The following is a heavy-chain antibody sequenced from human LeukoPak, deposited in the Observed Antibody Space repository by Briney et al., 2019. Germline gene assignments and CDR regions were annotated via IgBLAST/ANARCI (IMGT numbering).Heavy chain of an antibody. CDR1: GFTFSSYA. Sequence: GGSLRLSCAASGFTFSSYAMSWVRQAPGKGLEWVSAISGSGGSTYYADSVKGRFTISRDNSKNTLYLQMNSLRAEDTAVYYCARGPKYYYDSSGYYDYFDYWGQGTLVTVSS. D-gene: IGHD3-22*01. V-gene: IGHV3-23*01. J-gene: IGHJ4*02. CDR2: ISGSGGST. CDR3: ARGPKYYYDSSGYYDYFDY.